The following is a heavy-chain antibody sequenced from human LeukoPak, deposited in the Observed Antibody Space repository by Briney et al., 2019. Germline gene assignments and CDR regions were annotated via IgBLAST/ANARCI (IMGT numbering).Heavy chain of an antibody. V-gene: IGHV4-39*07. J-gene: IGHJ4*02. CDR2: IYYSGST. Sequence: PSETLSLTCTVSGGSISSSGYYWGWIRQPPGKGLEWIGSIYYSGSTYYNPSLKSRVTVSVDTSKNQFSLKLSSVTAADTAVYYCARDDTAMVVFDYWGQGTLVTVSS. CDR3: ARDDTAMVVFDY. D-gene: IGHD5-18*01. CDR1: GGSISSSGYY.